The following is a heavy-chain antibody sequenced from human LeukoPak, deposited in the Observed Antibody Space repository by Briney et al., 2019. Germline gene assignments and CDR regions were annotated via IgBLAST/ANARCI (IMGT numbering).Heavy chain of an antibody. Sequence: GGSLRLSCAASGFTFSSYAMSWVRQAPGKGLECVSHISRSGSGTYYADSVKGRFTISRDNSKNTLYLQMSSLRAEDTDIYYCAKGSPYDSSGYHYYFDYWGQGTLVTVSS. V-gene: IGHV3-23*01. J-gene: IGHJ4*02. CDR3: AKGSPYDSSGYHYYFDY. D-gene: IGHD3-22*01. CDR2: ISRSGSGT. CDR1: GFTFSSYA.